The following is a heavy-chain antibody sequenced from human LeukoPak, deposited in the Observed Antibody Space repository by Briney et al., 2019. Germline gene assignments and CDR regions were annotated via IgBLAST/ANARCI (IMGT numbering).Heavy chain of an antibody. J-gene: IGHJ5*02. CDR1: GGSISSYY. Sequence: PSETLSLTCTVSGGSISSYYWSWIRQPPGKGLEWIGYIYYSGSTNYNPSLKSRVTISVDTSKNQFSLKLSSVTAADTAVYYCARSSYSNYDWFDPWGQGTLVTVSS. D-gene: IGHD4-11*01. CDR2: IYYSGST. CDR3: ARSSYSNYDWFDP. V-gene: IGHV4-59*01.